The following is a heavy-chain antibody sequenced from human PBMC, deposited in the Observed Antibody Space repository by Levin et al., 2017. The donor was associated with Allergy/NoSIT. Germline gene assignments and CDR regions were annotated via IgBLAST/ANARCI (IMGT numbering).Heavy chain of an antibody. CDR2: ISGSGGST. V-gene: IGHV3-23*01. CDR1: GFTFSSYA. J-gene: IGHJ3*02. CDR3: AKDLAARRVEGAFDI. Sequence: GGSLRLSCAASGFTFSSYAMSWVRQAPGKGLEGLEWVSTISGSGGSTYYADSVKGRFTISRDNSKNTLYLQMNSLRAEDTAVYYCAKDLAARRVEGAFDIWGQGTMVTVSS. D-gene: IGHD6-6*01.